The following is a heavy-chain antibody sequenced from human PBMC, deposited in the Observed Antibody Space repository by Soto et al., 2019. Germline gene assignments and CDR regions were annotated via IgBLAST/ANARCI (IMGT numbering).Heavy chain of an antibody. V-gene: IGHV3-23*01. D-gene: IGHD6-19*01. CDR1: GSTFSSYA. J-gene: IGHJ2*01. Sequence: GGSLRLSCEASGSTFSSYAMNWVRQAPGKGLEWVSGISASGGSTYYADSVKGRFTISRDNSKNTLYLQMNSLRAEDTAVYYCAKAAGIAVAGGYWYFDLWGRGTLVTVSS. CDR3: AKAAGIAVAGGYWYFDL. CDR2: ISASGGST.